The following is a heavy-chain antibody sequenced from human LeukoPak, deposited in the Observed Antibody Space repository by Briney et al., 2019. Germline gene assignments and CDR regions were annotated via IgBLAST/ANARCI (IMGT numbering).Heavy chain of an antibody. V-gene: IGHV3-21*01. CDR2: ISSSSSYI. CDR1: EFAFSNYW. Sequence: PGGSLRLSCAASEFAFSNYWMTWVRQAPGKGLEWVSSISSSSSYIYYADSVKGRFTISRDNAKNSLYLQMNSLRAEDTAVYYCARDIVAAQGGFDYWGQGTLVTVSS. D-gene: IGHD5-12*01. J-gene: IGHJ4*02. CDR3: ARDIVAAQGGFDY.